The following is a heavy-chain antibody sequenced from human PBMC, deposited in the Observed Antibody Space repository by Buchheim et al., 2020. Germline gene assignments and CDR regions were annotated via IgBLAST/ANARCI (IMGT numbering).Heavy chain of an antibody. D-gene: IGHD6-19*01. CDR3: ARLRRQWLVVRGAFDI. Sequence: QVQLQESGPGLVKPSGTLSLTCTVSGGSISSSSYYWGWIRQPPGKGLEWIGSIYYSGSTYYNPSLNSRVTISVDTSKNPFSLKLSSVTAADTAVYYCARLRRQWLVVRGAFDIWGQGT. CDR1: GGSISSSSYY. CDR2: IYYSGST. J-gene: IGHJ3*02. V-gene: IGHV4-39*01.